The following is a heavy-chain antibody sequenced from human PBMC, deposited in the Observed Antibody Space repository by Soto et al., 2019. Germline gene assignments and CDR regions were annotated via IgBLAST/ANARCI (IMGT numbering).Heavy chain of an antibody. CDR1: GYSFTSYW. Sequence: GESLKISCKGSGYSFTSYWIGWVRQMPGKGLEWMGIIYPGDSDTRYSPSFQGQVTISADKSISTAYLQWSSLKASDTAMYYCARHPVTKEIVDYYYGMDVWGQGTTVTVSS. D-gene: IGHD2-15*01. J-gene: IGHJ6*02. CDR2: IYPGDSDT. CDR3: ARHPVTKEIVDYYYGMDV. V-gene: IGHV5-51*01.